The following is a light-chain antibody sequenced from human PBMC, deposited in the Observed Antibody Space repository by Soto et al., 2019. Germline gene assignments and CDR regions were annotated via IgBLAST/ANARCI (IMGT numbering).Light chain of an antibody. J-gene: IGKJ1*01. CDR3: QQYGSSPWT. V-gene: IGKV3-20*01. CDR2: GAS. Sequence: EIVLTQSPGTLSLSPGKRATLSCRASQSVSSSYLSWYQQKPGQAPRLLIYGASSRATGIPDRFSGSGSATVFTLTISRLEPEDFAVYYCQQYGSSPWTFGQGTKVEIK. CDR1: QSVSSSY.